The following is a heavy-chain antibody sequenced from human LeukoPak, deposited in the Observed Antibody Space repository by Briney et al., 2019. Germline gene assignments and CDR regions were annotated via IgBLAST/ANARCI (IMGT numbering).Heavy chain of an antibody. J-gene: IGHJ4*02. D-gene: IGHD1-1*01. CDR3: AKATGAGDY. Sequence: PGGSPRLSCAASRLTSRGYSSWWRRQAPGEGLEWVSSISSSSSYIYYADSVKGRFPISRDNAKNSPQLQMNRLRAQATAVYYCAKATGAGDYWGQGTLVTVSS. CDR1: RLTSRGYS. CDR2: ISSSSSYI. V-gene: IGHV3-21*01.